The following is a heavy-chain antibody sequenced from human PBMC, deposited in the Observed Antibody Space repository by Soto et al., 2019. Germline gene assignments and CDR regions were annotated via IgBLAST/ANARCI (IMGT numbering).Heavy chain of an antibody. J-gene: IGHJ5*02. CDR3: AKDITPYSSGWYNWFDP. V-gene: IGHV3-9*01. CDR1: GFTFDDYA. CDR2: ISWNSGSI. D-gene: IGHD6-19*01. Sequence: EVQLVESGGGLVQPGRSLRLSCAASGFTFDDYAMHWVRQAPGKGLEWVSGISWNSGSIGYADSVKGRFTISRDNAKNSLYLQMNSLRAVDTALYYCAKDITPYSSGWYNWFDPWGQGTLVTVSS.